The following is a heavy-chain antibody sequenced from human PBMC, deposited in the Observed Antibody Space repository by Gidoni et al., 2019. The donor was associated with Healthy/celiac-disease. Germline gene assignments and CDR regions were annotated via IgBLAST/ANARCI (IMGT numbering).Heavy chain of an antibody. Sequence: EVQLVESGGGLLKPGGSLRLSCAASGFTFRSYSMNWVRQAPGKGLEWVSSISSSSSYIDYADSVKGRFTISRDNAKNSLYLQMNSLRAEDTAVYYCARELYGSGSYYNYYYYMDVWGKGTTVTVSS. V-gene: IGHV3-21*01. CDR2: ISSSSSYI. CDR1: GFTFRSYS. CDR3: ARELYGSGSYYNYYYYMDV. D-gene: IGHD3-10*01. J-gene: IGHJ6*03.